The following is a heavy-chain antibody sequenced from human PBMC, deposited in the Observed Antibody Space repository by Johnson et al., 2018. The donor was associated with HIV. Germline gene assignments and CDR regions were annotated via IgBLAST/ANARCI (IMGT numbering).Heavy chain of an antibody. CDR1: GFTVSSNY. D-gene: IGHD1-26*01. Sequence: VQLVESGGGLVQPGGSLRLSCAASGFTVSSNYMSWVRQAPGKGLEWVSVIYSGGSTYYADPVKGRFTIPRDNSKNSLYLQMNSLRAEDTALYYCARKWELLSAFDFWGQGTMLTVSS. V-gene: IGHV3-66*01. CDR3: ARKWELLSAFDF. J-gene: IGHJ3*01. CDR2: IYSGGST.